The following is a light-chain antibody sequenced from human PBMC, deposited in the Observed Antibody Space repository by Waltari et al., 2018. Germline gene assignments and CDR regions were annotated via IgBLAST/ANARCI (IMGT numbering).Light chain of an antibody. CDR2: DET. V-gene: IGLV3-21*02. CDR3: QVWEDSSDHPGV. CDR1: DLGSQT. Sequence: YGLTQPPSVSVAPGEKASISCGGTDLGSQTVHWYQQKPGQAPVLVVDDETDRPSGIPERFSGSNSGNTATLTITRVEAGDEADYYCQVWEDSSDHPGVFGGGTKLTVL. J-gene: IGLJ3*02.